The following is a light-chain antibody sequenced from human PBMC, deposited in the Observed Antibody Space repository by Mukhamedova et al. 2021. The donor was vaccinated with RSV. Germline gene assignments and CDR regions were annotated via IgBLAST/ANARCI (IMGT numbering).Light chain of an antibody. CDR2: WAS. Sequence: VLYSSNNKNYLAWYQQKPGQPPKLLIYWASTRESGVPDRFSGSGSGTDFTLTISSLQAEDVAVYYCQQYYSTHT. J-gene: IGKJ2*01. V-gene: IGKV4-1*01. CDR1: VLYSSNNKNY. CDR3: QQYYSTHT.